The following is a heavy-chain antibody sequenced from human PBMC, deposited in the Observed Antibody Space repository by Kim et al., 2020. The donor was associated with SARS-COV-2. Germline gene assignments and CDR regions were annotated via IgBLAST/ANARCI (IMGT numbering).Heavy chain of an antibody. CDR1: GYMFTSYG. V-gene: IGHV7-4-1*02. CDR3: AREAPGAGFSADVGLGY. Sequence: ASVKVSCKACGYMFTSYGFSWVRQAPGQGLEWLGWINARAGNPKYGQKVQGRVVFTMDTSANTAHLQLRSLKADDTAMYYCAREAPGAGFSADVGLGY. CDR2: INARAGNP. D-gene: IGHD1-26*01. J-gene: IGHJ4*03.